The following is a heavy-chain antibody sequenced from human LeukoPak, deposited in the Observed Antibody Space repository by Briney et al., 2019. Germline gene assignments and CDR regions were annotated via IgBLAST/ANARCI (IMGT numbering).Heavy chain of an antibody. V-gene: IGHV3-15*01. D-gene: IGHD2-2*01. CDR1: GFTFSNAW. Sequence: PGGSLRLSCAASGFTFSNAWMSWVRQAPGKGMEWVGRIKSKTDGGTTDYAAPVKGRFTISGDDSKNTLYLQMNSLKTEDTAVYYCTTDPIVVVPAAIPRAFDYWGQGTLVTVSS. CDR2: IKSKTDGGTT. CDR3: TTDPIVVVPAAIPRAFDY. J-gene: IGHJ4*02.